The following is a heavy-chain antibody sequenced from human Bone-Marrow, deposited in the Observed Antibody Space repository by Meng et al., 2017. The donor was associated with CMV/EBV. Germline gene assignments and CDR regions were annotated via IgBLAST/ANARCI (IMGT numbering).Heavy chain of an antibody. CDR3: ARDPGVGYDFWSGHGTVGMDV. D-gene: IGHD3-3*01. Sequence: GGSLRLSCAASGFTFSSYSMNWVRQAPGKGLEWVSSISSSSSYIYYADSVKGRFTISRDNAKNSLYLQMNSLRAEDTAVYYCARDPGVGYDFWSGHGTVGMDVWGQGTTVTVSS. V-gene: IGHV3-21*01. CDR2: ISSSSSYI. J-gene: IGHJ6*02. CDR1: GFTFSSYS.